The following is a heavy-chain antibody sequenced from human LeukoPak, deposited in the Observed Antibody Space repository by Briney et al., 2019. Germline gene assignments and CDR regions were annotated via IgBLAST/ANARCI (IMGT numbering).Heavy chain of an antibody. CDR2: ISSSGSTI. CDR3: ARIVPAAILDYYYYYMDV. J-gene: IGHJ6*03. CDR1: GFSVSSNY. D-gene: IGHD2-2*01. Sequence: GGSLRLSCEASGFSVSSNYMSWVRQAPGKGLEWVSYISSSGSTIYYADSVKGRFTISRDNAKNSLYLQMNSLRAEDTAVYYCARIVPAAILDYYYYYMDVWGKGTTVTVSS. V-gene: IGHV3-11*04.